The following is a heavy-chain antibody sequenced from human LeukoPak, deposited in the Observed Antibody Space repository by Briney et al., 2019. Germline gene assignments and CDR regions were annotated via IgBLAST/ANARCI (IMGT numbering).Heavy chain of an antibody. D-gene: IGHD3-22*01. CDR3: ARGDIYYYDSSGFLDY. CDR2: IIPIFGTA. CDR1: GGTFSSYA. V-gene: IGHV1-69*13. J-gene: IGHJ4*02. Sequence: GASVKVSCKASGGTFSSYAISWVRQAPGQGLEWMGRIIPIFGTANYAQKFQGRVTITPDESTSTAYMELSSMRSEDTAVYYCARGDIYYYDSSGFLDYWGQGTLVTVSS.